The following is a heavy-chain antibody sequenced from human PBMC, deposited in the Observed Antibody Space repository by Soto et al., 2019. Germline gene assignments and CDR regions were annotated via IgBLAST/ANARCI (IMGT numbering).Heavy chain of an antibody. Sequence: GGSLRLSCAASGFTFSSYWMSWVRQAPGKGLEWVANIKQDGSEKYYVDSVKGRFTISRDNAKNSLYLQMNSLRAEDTAVYYCARDPFYDSSGYDSGYFDYWGQGTLVTVSS. CDR3: ARDPFYDSSGYDSGYFDY. CDR1: GFTFSSYW. CDR2: IKQDGSEK. D-gene: IGHD3-22*01. J-gene: IGHJ4*02. V-gene: IGHV3-7*03.